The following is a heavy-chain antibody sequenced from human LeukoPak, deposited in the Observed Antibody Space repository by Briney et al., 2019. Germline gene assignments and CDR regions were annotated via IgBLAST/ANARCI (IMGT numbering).Heavy chain of an antibody. CDR3: ATVRHLTGHYMLWAGTKSYYSGMDV. D-gene: IGHD3-9*01. V-gene: IGHV1-24*01. Sequence: ASVKVSCKVSGYTLTELSMHWVRQAPGKGLEWMGGFDPEDGETIYAQKFQGRVTMTEDTSTDTAYMELSSLRSEDTAVYYCATVRHLTGHYMLWAGTKSYYSGMDVWGQATTVTVSS. J-gene: IGHJ6*02. CDR2: FDPEDGET. CDR1: GYTLTELS.